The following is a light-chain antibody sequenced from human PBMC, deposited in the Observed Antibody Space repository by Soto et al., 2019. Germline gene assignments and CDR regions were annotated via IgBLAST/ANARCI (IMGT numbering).Light chain of an antibody. CDR2: AAS. CDR3: QQSYSMPYT. CDR1: QNIAAY. J-gene: IGKJ2*01. Sequence: DVQMTQSPSSLSASVGDRVTITCRTSQNIAAYLHWYQHKPGRAPNLLIYAASSLQSGVPSRFSGSGSGTDFTLTISSLQPEDFATYYCQQSYSMPYTFGQGTRLEIK. V-gene: IGKV1-39*01.